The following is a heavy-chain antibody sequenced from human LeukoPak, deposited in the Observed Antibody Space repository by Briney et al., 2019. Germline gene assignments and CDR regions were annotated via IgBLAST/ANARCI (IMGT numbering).Heavy chain of an antibody. J-gene: IGHJ6*02. Sequence: GGSLRLSCAASGFTVSSNYMSWVRQAPGKGLEWVSVFYSGGSTYYADSVKGRFTISRDNSKNTLYLQMNSLRAEDTAVYYCARLDAVEMATIPYGMDVWGQGTTVTVSS. CDR1: GFTVSSNY. V-gene: IGHV3-53*01. D-gene: IGHD5-24*01. CDR3: ARLDAVEMATIPYGMDV. CDR2: FYSGGST.